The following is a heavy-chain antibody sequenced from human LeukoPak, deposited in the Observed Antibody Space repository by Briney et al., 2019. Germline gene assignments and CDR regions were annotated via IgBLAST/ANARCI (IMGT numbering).Heavy chain of an antibody. CDR1: GYTFTSSG. D-gene: IGHD3-16*01. V-gene: IGHV1-18*01. CDR3: ARVRDYIWGSSSFDY. Sequence: ASVKVSCKASGYTFTSSGISWVRQAPGQGLEWMGWISAYNGNTNYAQKLQGRVTMTTDTSTSTAYMELRSLRSDDTAVYYCARVRDYIWGSSSFDYWGQGTLVTVSS. CDR2: ISAYNGNT. J-gene: IGHJ4*02.